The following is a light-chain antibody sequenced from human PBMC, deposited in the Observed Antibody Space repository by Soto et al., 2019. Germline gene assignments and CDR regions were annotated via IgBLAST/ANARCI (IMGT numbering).Light chain of an antibody. CDR1: QSVSSY. J-gene: IGKJ1*01. V-gene: IGKV3-11*01. CDR3: QQRSNWPLT. CDR2: DAS. Sequence: EIMLTQSPATLSLSPGERATLSCRASQSVSSYFAWYQQKPGQAPRLLIYDASNRATGIPARFSGSGSGTDFTLTISSLEPEDFAVYYCQQRSNWPLTFGPGTKV.